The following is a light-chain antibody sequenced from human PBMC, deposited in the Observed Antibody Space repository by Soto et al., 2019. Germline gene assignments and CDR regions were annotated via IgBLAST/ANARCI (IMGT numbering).Light chain of an antibody. V-gene: IGLV2-14*03. CDR1: SSDIGSYNY. CDR2: SVS. Sequence: QSVLTQPASVSGSPGQSITISCTRTSSDIGSYNYVSWYQKHPGKVPKVLIYSVSDRPSGVSDRFSGSKSGNTASLTISGLQAEVEADYYCNSYTRTPTPQVVGGGTNVTVL. CDR3: NSYTRTPTPQV. J-gene: IGLJ2*01.